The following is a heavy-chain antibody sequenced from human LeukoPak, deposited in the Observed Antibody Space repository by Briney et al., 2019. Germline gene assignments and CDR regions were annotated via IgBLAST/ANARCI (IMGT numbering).Heavy chain of an antibody. V-gene: IGHV1-69*13. CDR1: GGTFSSYA. CDR2: IIPIFGTA. CDR3: AGSYYNGPFDY. J-gene: IGHJ4*02. D-gene: IGHD3-10*01. Sequence: SVKVSCKASGGTFSSYAISWVRQAPGQGLEWMGGIIPIFGTANYAQKFQGRVTITADESTSTVYMELSSLRSEDTAVYYCAGSYYNGPFDYWGQGTLVTVSS.